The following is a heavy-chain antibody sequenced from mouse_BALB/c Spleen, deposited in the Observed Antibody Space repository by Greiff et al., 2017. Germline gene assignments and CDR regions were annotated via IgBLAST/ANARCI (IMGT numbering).Heavy chain of an antibody. CDR2: ISYDGSN. D-gene: IGHD2-4*01. CDR3: SRSTMITTGSMDY. Sequence: EVKLLESGPGLVKPSQSLSLTCSVTGYSITSGYYWNWLRQIPGNKLEWMGYISYDGSNNYNPSLKNRISITRDTSKNQFFLKLHSMTTEDTATYYWSRSTMITTGSMDYWGQGTSVTVSS. V-gene: IGHV3-6*02. J-gene: IGHJ4*01. CDR1: GYSITSGYY.